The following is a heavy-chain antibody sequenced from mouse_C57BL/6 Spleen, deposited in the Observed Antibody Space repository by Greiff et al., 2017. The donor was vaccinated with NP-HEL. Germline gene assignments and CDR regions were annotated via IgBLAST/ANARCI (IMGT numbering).Heavy chain of an antibody. CDR3: ARPPYDYDPYYFDY. Sequence: QVQLQQPGAELVKPGASVKLSCKASGYTFTSYWMQWVKQRPGQGLEWIGEIDPSDSYTNYNQKFKGKATLPVDTSSSTAYMQLSSLTSEDSAVYYCARPPYDYDPYYFDYWGQGTTLTVSS. D-gene: IGHD2-4*01. J-gene: IGHJ2*01. CDR1: GYTFTSYW. V-gene: IGHV1-50*01. CDR2: IDPSDSYT.